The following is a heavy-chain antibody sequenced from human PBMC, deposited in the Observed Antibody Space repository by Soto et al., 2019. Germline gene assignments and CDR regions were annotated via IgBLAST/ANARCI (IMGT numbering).Heavy chain of an antibody. V-gene: IGHV3-7*03. J-gene: IGHJ4*02. CDR1: GFTFSRFW. Sequence: GGSLRLSCAVSGFTFSRFWMGWVRQTPGRGLEWVANIQQDGSEKYYVDSVKGRFTMSKDNVKNSLYLQMNSLGAEDTAVYYCARVRYGGYSYYFDYWGQRALVTVSS. D-gene: IGHD4-17*01. CDR3: ARVRYGGYSYYFDY. CDR2: IQQDGSEK.